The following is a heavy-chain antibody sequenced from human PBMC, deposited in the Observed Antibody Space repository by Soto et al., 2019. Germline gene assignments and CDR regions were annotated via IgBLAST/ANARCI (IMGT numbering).Heavy chain of an antibody. CDR1: GFTFSSYG. D-gene: IGHD1-1*01. V-gene: IGHV3-30*18. Sequence: GGSLRLSCAASGFTFSSYGMHWVRQAPGKGLEWVAVISYDGSNKYYADSVKGRFTISRDNSKNTLYLQMNSLRAEDTAVYYCAKDRNPLEPGPYYYGMDVWGQGTTVTVSS. J-gene: IGHJ6*02. CDR2: ISYDGSNK. CDR3: AKDRNPLEPGPYYYGMDV.